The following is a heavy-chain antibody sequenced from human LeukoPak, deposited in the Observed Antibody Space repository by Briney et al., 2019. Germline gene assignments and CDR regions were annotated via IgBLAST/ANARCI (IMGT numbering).Heavy chain of an antibody. CDR3: ARDWDHRGSSVVVYCSSTSCSTPVY. CDR2: VFPILGIP. CDR1: GGTFSSYA. V-gene: IGHV1-69*04. Sequence: AVKVSCKASGGTFSSYAISWVRRAPGQGLEWMGRVFPILGIPNYAQNLKDRVTLTADKSTSTDYMELSSLTCEDTAVYYCARDWDHRGSSVVVYCSSTSCSTPVYWG. D-gene: IGHD2-2*01. J-gene: IGHJ4*01.